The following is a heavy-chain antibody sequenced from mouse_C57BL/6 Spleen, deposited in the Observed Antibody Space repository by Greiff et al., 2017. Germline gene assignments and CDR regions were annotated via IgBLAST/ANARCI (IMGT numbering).Heavy chain of an antibody. CDR3: ARGDYGNYLWYFDV. V-gene: IGHV1-9*01. CDR2: ILPGSGST. J-gene: IGHJ1*03. D-gene: IGHD2-1*01. CDR1: GYTFTGYW. Sequence: VQLQQSGAELMKPGASVKLSCKATGYTFTGYWIEWVKQRPGHGLEWIGEILPGSGSTNYNEKFKGKATFTADTSSNTAYMQLSSLTTKDSAIYYCARGDYGNYLWYFDVWGTGTTVTVSS.